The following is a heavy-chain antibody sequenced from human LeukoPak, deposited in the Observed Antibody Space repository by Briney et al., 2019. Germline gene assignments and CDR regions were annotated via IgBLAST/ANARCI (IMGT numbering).Heavy chain of an antibody. CDR1: DDSITMYY. CDR2: VDHTGST. J-gene: IGHJ4*02. V-gene: IGHV4-59*12. D-gene: IGHD5-12*01. Sequence: SETLSLTCTVSDDSITMYYWTWIRQPPGKGLEWIGYVDHTGSTKFNPSLNGRVSISRDTSKNQFSLKLSSVTAADTAVYYCARVAYSGYDDRGSFDYWGQGTLVTVSS. CDR3: ARVAYSGYDDRGSFDY.